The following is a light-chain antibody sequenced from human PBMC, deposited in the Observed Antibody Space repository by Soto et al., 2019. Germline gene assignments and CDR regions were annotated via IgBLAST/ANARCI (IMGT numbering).Light chain of an antibody. V-gene: IGLV2-14*01. CDR3: KSFTGSSTLV. CDR2: EVT. CDR1: SRDVGGYNY. Sequence: QSVLTQPASVSGSPGQSITISCTGTSRDVGGYNYVSWYQQHPGKAPKLLIYEVTNRPSGVSSRFSGSKSGNTASLTISGLQAEDEADYYCKSFTGSSTLVFGIGTKVTVL. J-gene: IGLJ1*01.